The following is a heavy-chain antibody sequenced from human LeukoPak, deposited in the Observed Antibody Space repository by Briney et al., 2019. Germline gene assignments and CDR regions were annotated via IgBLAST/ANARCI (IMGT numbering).Heavy chain of an antibody. V-gene: IGHV5-51*01. CDR1: GYSFTSYW. CDR2: IYPGDSDT. J-gene: IGHJ6*03. Sequence: GESLNISCKGSGYSFTSYWIGWVRQMPGKGLEWMGLIYPGDSDTRYSPSFQGQVTISADKSISTAYLQWSSLKASDTAMYYCARLPFIHYYYYYMDVWGKGTTVTVSS. CDR3: ARLPFIHYYYYYMDV.